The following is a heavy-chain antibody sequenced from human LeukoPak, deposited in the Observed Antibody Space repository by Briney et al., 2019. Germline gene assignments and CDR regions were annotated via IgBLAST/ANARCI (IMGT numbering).Heavy chain of an antibody. D-gene: IGHD3-22*01. V-gene: IGHV1-2*02. CDR3: ARPYYYDSSGYLGSDAFDI. J-gene: IGHJ3*02. CDR1: GYTFTGYY. Sequence: ASVKVSCKASGYTFTGYYMHWVRQAPGQGLEWMGWINPNSGGTNYAQKFQGRVTMTRDTSISTAYMELSRLRSDDTAVYYCARPYYYDSSGYLGSDAFDIWGQGTMVTASS. CDR2: INPNSGGT.